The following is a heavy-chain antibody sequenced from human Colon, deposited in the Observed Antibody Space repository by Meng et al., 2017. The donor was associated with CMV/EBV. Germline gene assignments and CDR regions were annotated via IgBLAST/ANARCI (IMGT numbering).Heavy chain of an antibody. Sequence: GESLKISCAASGFTFSSYAMSWVRQAPGKGLEWVSSITTANAYKSYAESVKGRFTISRDDAKSSLFLQMDSLTVDDTAVYYCARPLSPRSAYSALLAFWGQGTLVTVPS. D-gene: IGHD2-15*01. V-gene: IGHV3-21*06. J-gene: IGHJ4*02. CDR2: ITTANAYK. CDR1: GFTFSSYA. CDR3: ARPLSPRSAYSALLAF.